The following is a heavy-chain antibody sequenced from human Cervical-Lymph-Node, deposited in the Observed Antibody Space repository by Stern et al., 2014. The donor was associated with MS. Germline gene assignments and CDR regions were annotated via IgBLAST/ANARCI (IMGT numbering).Heavy chain of an antibody. J-gene: IGHJ6*02. V-gene: IGHV5-51*03. Sequence: QLVESGAEVKKPGESLKISCTGSGYSFATYWIGWARQMPGKGPEWMGSIYPGDSDTRYSPSFPVQGTISADKSISTAYLHWSSLKASDTAMYYCARPGDDTAKYGLDVWGQGTTVTVSS. D-gene: IGHD5-18*01. CDR1: GYSFATYW. CDR3: ARPGDDTAKYGLDV. CDR2: IYPGDSDT.